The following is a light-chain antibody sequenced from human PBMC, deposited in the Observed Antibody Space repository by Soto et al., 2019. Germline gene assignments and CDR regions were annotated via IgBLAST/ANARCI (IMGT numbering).Light chain of an antibody. CDR1: NSDIGRYDH. J-gene: IGLJ1*01. Sequence: QSALTQPASVSGSPGQSITISCTGSNSDIGRYDHVSWYQHHPGRAPKLLISDVTKRPSGISDRFSGSKSGYTASLTISGLQAEDEADYYCNSHTSGDFRVFGTGTKVTVL. CDR2: DVT. V-gene: IGLV2-14*01. CDR3: NSHTSGDFRV.